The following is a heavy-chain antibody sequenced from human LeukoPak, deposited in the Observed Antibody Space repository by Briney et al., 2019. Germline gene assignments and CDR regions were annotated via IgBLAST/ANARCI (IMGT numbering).Heavy chain of an antibody. CDR3: ARVNLIVALDC. Sequence: WETLSSACTIHGGSIGSSSYYWCWIRQPPGKRLEWIGSIYYSGRTYYNPSLKSRVTISVDTSKNQFSMQMSSVTATDTAVYYCARVNLIVALDCWGQGKLVTVSS. CDR1: GGSIGSSSYY. V-gene: IGHV4-39*07. D-gene: IGHD2-21*01. J-gene: IGHJ4*02. CDR2: IYYSGRT.